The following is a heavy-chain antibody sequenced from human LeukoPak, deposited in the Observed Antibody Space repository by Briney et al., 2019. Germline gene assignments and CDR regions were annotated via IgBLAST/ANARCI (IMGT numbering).Heavy chain of an antibody. Sequence: SETLSLTCTVSGGSISSYYWSWIRQPPGKGLEWIGYIYYSGSTNYNPSLKSRVTISVDTSKNQFSLKLSSVTAADTAVYYCARGGLFWFDPWGQGTLVTVSS. D-gene: IGHD3-16*01. CDR2: IYYSGST. CDR3: ARGGLFWFDP. J-gene: IGHJ5*02. CDR1: GGSISSYY. V-gene: IGHV4-59*01.